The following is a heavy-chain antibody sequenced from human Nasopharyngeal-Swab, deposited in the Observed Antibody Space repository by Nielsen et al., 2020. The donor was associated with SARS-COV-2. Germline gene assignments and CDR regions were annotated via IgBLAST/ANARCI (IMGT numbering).Heavy chain of an antibody. V-gene: IGHV3-9*01. D-gene: IGHD6-19*01. CDR1: GFTFDDYA. CDR2: ISWNSGSI. CDR3: AKELAVAGTGY. J-gene: IGHJ4*02. Sequence: GGSLRLSCAASGFTFDDYAMHWVRQAPGKGLEWVSGISWNSGSIGYADSVKGRFTISRDNAKNSLYLQMNSLRAEDTALYYCAKELAVAGTGYWGQGTLVTVSS.